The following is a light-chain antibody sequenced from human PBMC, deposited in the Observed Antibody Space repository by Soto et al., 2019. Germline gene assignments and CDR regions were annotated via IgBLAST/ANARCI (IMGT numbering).Light chain of an antibody. CDR3: QNYYSSQFT. CDR2: AAS. CDR1: QGISDY. V-gene: IGKV1-27*01. Sequence: DIQMTQSPSSLSAFLGDRVTITCRASQGISDYLVWYQQKPGKVPKLLIYAASTLQSGVPPRFSGTGSGTDFTPTICSLQPEDVATYYCQNYYSSQFTFGPGTKVDIK. J-gene: IGKJ3*01.